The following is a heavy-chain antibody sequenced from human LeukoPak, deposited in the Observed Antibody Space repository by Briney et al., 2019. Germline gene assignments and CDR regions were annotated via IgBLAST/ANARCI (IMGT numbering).Heavy chain of an antibody. Sequence: GGSLRLSCAASGFTFSSYAMSWVRQAPGKGLEWVGRIKSKTDGGTTDYAAPVKGRFTISRDDSKNTLYLQMNSLKTEDTAVYYCTTGDDLWSGSHDYWGQGTLVTVSS. CDR1: GFTFSSYA. D-gene: IGHD3-3*01. CDR3: TTGDDLWSGSHDY. CDR2: IKSKTDGGTT. J-gene: IGHJ4*02. V-gene: IGHV3-15*01.